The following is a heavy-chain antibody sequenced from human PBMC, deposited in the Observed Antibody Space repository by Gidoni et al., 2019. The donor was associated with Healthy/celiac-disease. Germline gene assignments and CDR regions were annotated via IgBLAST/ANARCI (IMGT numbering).Heavy chain of an antibody. CDR1: GGSFSGYY. D-gene: IGHD5-12*01. Sequence: QVQLQQGGAGLLKPSETLSLTCAVYGGSFSGYYWSWIRQPPGKGLEWIGEINHSGSTNYNPSLKSRVTISVDTSKNQFSLKLSSVTAADTAVYYCARRRWLQLRGYYFDYWGQGTLVTVSS. V-gene: IGHV4-34*01. CDR3: ARRRWLQLRGYYFDY. CDR2: INHSGST. J-gene: IGHJ4*02.